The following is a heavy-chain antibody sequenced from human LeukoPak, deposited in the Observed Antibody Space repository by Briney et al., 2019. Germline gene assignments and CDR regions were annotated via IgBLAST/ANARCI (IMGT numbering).Heavy chain of an antibody. J-gene: IGHJ5*02. V-gene: IGHV4-34*01. Sequence: PSETLSLTCAVYGGSFSGYYWSWIRQPPGKGLEWIGEINHSGSTNYNPSLKSRVTISVDTSKNQFSLKLSSVTAADTAVYYCARGLRYFDRRGGPWFDPWGQGTLVTVSS. CDR1: GGSFSGYY. D-gene: IGHD3-9*01. CDR2: INHSGST. CDR3: ARGLRYFDRRGGPWFDP.